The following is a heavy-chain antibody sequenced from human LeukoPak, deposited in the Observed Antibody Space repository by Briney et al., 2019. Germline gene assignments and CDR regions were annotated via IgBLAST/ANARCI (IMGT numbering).Heavy chain of an antibody. D-gene: IGHD4-17*01. J-gene: IGHJ4*02. CDR2: ISGSGGST. CDR3: ANQPLTTVTSHFDY. V-gene: IGHV3-23*01. Sequence: GGSLRLSCAASGFTFSSYAMSWVRQAPGKGLEWVSAISGSGGSTYYADSVKGRFTISRDNYKNTLYLKMNTLRAEDTAVYYCANQPLTTVTSHFDYWGQGTLVTVSS. CDR1: GFTFSSYA.